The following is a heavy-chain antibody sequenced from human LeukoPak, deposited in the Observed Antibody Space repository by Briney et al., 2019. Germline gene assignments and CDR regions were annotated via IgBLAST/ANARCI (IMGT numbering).Heavy chain of an antibody. CDR3: AKGVGYSSGWYSVFDY. CDR2: ISGSGGST. V-gene: IGHV3-23*01. CDR1: GFTFSSYA. J-gene: IGHJ4*02. Sequence: GGSLRLSCAASGFTFSSYAMSWVRQAPGKGLEWVSAISGSGGSTYYADSVKGRFTISRDNSKNTLYLQMNSLRAEDTAVYYCAKGVGYSSGWYSVFDYWGQGTLVTVSS. D-gene: IGHD6-19*01.